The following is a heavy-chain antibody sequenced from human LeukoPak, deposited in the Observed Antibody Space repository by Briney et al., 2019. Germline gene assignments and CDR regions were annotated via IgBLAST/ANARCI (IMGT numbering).Heavy chain of an antibody. CDR1: GFTFSNCA. CDR2: ISGHGDIT. Sequence: GGSLRLSCVASGFTFSNCAVSWVRQTPGKGLEWVSAISGHGDITYYRDSVKGRFTISRDNSRNTLYLQMNSLRVDDTAIYYCAKDHLCNAFFPDYWGQGALVTVSS. V-gene: IGHV3-23*01. J-gene: IGHJ4*02. CDR3: AKDHLCNAFFPDY. D-gene: IGHD2/OR15-2a*01.